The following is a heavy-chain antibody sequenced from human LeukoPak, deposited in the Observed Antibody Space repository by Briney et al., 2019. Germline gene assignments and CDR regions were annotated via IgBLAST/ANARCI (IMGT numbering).Heavy chain of an antibody. J-gene: IGHJ3*01. CDR1: GGSISSYY. D-gene: IGHD6-19*01. CDR3: ARDWYSSGWYGAFDV. Sequence: PSETLSLTCTVAGGSISSYYWSWIRQPPGKGLEWIGYIYYSGSTNYNPSLKRRVTISVDKSTNQFSLHLSSVTAADTAVYYCARDWYSSGWYGAFDVWGQGTMVTVSS. V-gene: IGHV4-59*01. CDR2: IYYSGST.